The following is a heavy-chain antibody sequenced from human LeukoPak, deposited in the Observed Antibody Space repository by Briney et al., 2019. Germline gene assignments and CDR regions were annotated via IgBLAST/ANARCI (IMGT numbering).Heavy chain of an antibody. Sequence: GASVKVSCKASGYTFTSYGISWVRQAPGQGLEWMGWISAYNGNTNYAQELQGRVTMTTDTSTSTAYMELRSLRSDDTAVYYCARVGDVVVPAAMGYYYYYMDVWGKGTTVTVSS. CDR3: ARVGDVVVPAAMGYYYYYMDV. CDR2: ISAYNGNT. J-gene: IGHJ6*03. CDR1: GYTFTSYG. D-gene: IGHD2-2*01. V-gene: IGHV1-18*01.